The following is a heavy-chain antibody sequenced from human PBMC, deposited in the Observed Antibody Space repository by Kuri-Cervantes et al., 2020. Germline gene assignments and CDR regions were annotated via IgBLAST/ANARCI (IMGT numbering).Heavy chain of an antibody. CDR2: IKEDGSEE. CDR3: AKDMRYSSGWIDY. D-gene: IGHD6-19*01. Sequence: GESLKISCAMSGLPFSKFWMNWVRQAPGKGLEWVANIKEDGSEENYVDSVKGRFTVSRDNAKNSLYLQMNSLRAEDTALYYCAKDMRYSSGWIDYWGQGTLVTVSS. V-gene: IGHV3-7*03. CDR1: GLPFSKFW. J-gene: IGHJ4*02.